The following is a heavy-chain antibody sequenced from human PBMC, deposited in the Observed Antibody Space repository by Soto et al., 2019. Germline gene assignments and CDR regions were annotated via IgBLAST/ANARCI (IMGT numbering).Heavy chain of an antibody. J-gene: IGHJ4*02. CDR3: AKVLERYSSSWYLDFDY. CDR2: ISYDGSNK. CDR1: GFTFSSYG. Sequence: PGGSLRLSCAASGFTFSSYGMHWVRQAPGKGLEWVAVISYDGSNKYYADSVKGRFTISRDNSKNTLYLQMNSLRAEDTAVYYCAKVLERYSSSWYLDFDYWGQGTLVTVSS. V-gene: IGHV3-30*18. D-gene: IGHD6-13*01.